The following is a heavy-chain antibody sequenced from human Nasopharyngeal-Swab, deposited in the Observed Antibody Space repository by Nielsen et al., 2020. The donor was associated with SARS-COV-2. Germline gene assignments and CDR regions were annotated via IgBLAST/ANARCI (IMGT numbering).Heavy chain of an antibody. J-gene: IGHJ4*02. V-gene: IGHV3-30*04. CDR2: ISYDGSNK. CDR1: GFTFSSYA. Sequence: GESLKISCAASGFTFSSYAMHWVRQAPGKGLEWVAVISYDGSNKYYADPVKGRFTISRDNSKNTLYLQMNSLRAEDTAVYYCARAAGGSYVAPFDYWGQGTLVTVSS. CDR3: ARAAGGSYVAPFDY. D-gene: IGHD1-26*01.